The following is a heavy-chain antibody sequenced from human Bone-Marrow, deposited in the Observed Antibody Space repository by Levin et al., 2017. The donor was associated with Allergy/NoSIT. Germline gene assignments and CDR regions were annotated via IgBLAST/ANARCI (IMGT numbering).Heavy chain of an antibody. J-gene: IGHJ4*02. V-gene: IGHV3-23*01. CDR2: IDGSGGST. Sequence: PGGSLRLSCAASGFTFDTYALNWVRQAPGKGLEWVSIIDGSGGSTHYADSVKGRFTLSRDNSKNTVYLQMSSLRVEDTAVYYCAKSPGRRDFWSGYYPPATVVDYWGQGTLVTVS. D-gene: IGHD3-3*01. CDR1: GFTFDTYA. CDR3: AKSPGRRDFWSGYYPPATVVDY.